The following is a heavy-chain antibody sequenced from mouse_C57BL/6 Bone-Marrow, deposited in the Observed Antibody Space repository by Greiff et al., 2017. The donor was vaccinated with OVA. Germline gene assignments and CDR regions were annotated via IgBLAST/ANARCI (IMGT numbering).Heavy chain of an antibody. Sequence: VQLQQPGAELVRPGTSVKLSCKASGYTFTSYWMHWVKQRPGQGLEWIGEIDPSDSYTNYNQKFKGKSTLTVDKSSSPAYMQLSSLTSEDSAVYYCAVSPWYCEVWGTGTTVTVSS. CDR3: AVSPWYCEV. CDR2: IDPSDSYT. CDR1: GYTFTSYW. V-gene: IGHV1-59*01. J-gene: IGHJ1*03.